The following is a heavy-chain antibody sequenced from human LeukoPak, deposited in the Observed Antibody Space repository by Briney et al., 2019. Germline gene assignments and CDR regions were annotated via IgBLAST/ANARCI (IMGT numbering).Heavy chain of an antibody. CDR3: ARGDCSSTSCYSPDY. CDR2: IIPIFGTA. D-gene: IGHD2-2*01. V-gene: IGHV1-69*05. Sequence: SVKVSCRASGGTFSSYAISWVRQAPGQGLEWMGGIIPIFGTANYAQKFQGRVTITTDESTSTAYMELSSLRSEDTAVYYCARGDCSSTSCYSPDYWGQGTLVTVSS. CDR1: GGTFSSYA. J-gene: IGHJ4*02.